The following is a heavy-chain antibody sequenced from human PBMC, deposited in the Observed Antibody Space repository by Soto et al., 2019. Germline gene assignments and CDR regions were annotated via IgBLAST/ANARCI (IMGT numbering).Heavy chain of an antibody. CDR2: INPSGGST. CDR1: GGTFSSYT. Sequence: ASVKVSCKASGGTFSSYTISWVRQAPGQGLEWMGIINPSGGSTSYAQKFQGRVTMTRDTSTSTVYMELSSLRSEDTAVYYCARTTYSRGGYVVHYYYYGMDVWGQGTTVTVSS. J-gene: IGHJ6*02. CDR3: ARTTYSRGGYVVHYYYYGMDV. D-gene: IGHD6-13*01. V-gene: IGHV1-46*01.